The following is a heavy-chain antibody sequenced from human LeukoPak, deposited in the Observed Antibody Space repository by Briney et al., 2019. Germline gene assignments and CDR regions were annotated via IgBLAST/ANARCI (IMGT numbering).Heavy chain of an antibody. CDR2: ISGSGGST. J-gene: IGHJ4*02. V-gene: IGHV3-23*01. Sequence: PGWSVRLSCLASVFTFSSYAMSWVRPPPAKGLAWVSAISGSGGSTYYADSVKGRFTISRDNSKHTLYLQMNSLRAEDRGVYYCARPGRGITMIVVVILDYWGQGTLVTVSS. CDR1: VFTFSSYA. D-gene: IGHD3-22*01. CDR3: ARPGRGITMIVVVILDY.